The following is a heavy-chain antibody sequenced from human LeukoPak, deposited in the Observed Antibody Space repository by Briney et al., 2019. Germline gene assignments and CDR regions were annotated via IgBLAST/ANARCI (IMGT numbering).Heavy chain of an antibody. CDR3: ARALHSGLLLTFSFDP. D-gene: IGHD2-15*01. CDR2: IDGSGTS. Sequence: SETLSLTCTVSGYSISSGYLWGWIRQPPGKGLEWIGSIDGSGTSYYNPSLKSRVTISVDTSRNQFSPKMTSVTAADTAVYYCARALHSGLLLTFSFDPWGQGTLVTVSS. CDR1: GYSISSGYL. J-gene: IGHJ5*02. V-gene: IGHV4-38-2*02.